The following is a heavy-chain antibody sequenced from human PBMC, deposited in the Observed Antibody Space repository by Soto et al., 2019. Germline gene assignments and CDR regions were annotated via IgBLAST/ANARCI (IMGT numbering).Heavy chain of an antibody. V-gene: IGHV3-48*03. D-gene: IGHD1-26*01. CDR3: ARSGTYEPLYY. Sequence: EVQLVESGGGLVQPGGSLRLSSAACGFALSSYEMNWFRQAPGKGLEWVSYISGSGRTIYYADSVKGRFTISRDNAKNSLYLQMNSLRAEDTAVYYCARSGTYEPLYYWGQGTLVTVSS. CDR1: GFALSSYE. CDR2: ISGSGRTI. J-gene: IGHJ4*02.